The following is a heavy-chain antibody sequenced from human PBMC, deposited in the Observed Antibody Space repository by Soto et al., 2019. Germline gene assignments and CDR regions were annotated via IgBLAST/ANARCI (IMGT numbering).Heavy chain of an antibody. J-gene: IGHJ4*02. V-gene: IGHV3-30*03. CDR2: ISRDGGTK. CDR1: GFTVSTYG. D-gene: IGHD2-8*02. Sequence: QVQLEESGEGVGQPGRSLRLSCAGSGFTVSTYGMHWVRQAPGKGLEWVAVISRDGGTKYYADSVKGRFTISRDNSRNTLFLEMNSLRGDDMAVYYCTGEVASGYWGQGTLVTVSS. CDR3: TGEVASGY.